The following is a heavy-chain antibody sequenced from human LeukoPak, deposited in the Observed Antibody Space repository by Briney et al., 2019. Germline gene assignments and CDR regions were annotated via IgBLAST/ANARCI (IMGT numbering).Heavy chain of an antibody. J-gene: IGHJ4*02. Sequence: SVKVSCKASGGTFSSYAITWVRQAPGQGLEWMGRIIPILGIANYAQKFQGRVTITADKSTSTAYMELSSLRSEDTAVYYCARDIGGYSYGVDYWGQGTLVTVSS. CDR2: IIPILGIA. D-gene: IGHD5-18*01. CDR3: ARDIGGYSYGVDY. CDR1: GGTFSSYA. V-gene: IGHV1-69*04.